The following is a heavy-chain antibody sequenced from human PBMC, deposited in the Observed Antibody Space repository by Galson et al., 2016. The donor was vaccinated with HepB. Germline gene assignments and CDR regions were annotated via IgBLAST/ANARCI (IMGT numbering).Heavy chain of an antibody. CDR2: ISPDSGAT. CDR3: ARGGPTNEGGPDIIVGSTLLAY. D-gene: IGHD2-2*01. Sequence: SVKVSCKASGYTFTGHYMHWVRQAPGQGLEWVGWISPDSGATNTAQKFRGRVTMASDTSIRTVYMELSRLTSDDTGVYYCARGGPTNEGGPDIIVGSTLLAYWGQGTLVTVSS. V-gene: IGHV1-2*02. CDR1: GYTFTGHY. J-gene: IGHJ4*02.